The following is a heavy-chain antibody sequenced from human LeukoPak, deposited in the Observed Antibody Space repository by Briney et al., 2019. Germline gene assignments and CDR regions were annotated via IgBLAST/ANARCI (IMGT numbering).Heavy chain of an antibody. D-gene: IGHD3-3*01. CDR2: ISYSGST. J-gene: IGHJ5*02. CDR1: GGSISSYY. Sequence: SETLSLTCTVSGGSISSYYWSWIWQPPGKGLEWIGYISYSGSTNYNPSLKSRVTISVDTSRNQFSLKLSSVIAADTAVYYCARGYDFWSGQNWFDPWGQGTLVTVSS. V-gene: IGHV4-59*01. CDR3: ARGYDFWSGQNWFDP.